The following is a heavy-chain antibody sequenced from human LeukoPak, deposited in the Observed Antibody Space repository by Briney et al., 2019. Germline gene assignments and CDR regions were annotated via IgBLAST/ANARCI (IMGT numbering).Heavy chain of an antibody. D-gene: IGHD2-15*01. CDR2: INWNGGST. Sequence: GGSLRLSYAASGFTFDDYGMSWVRQAPGKGLEWVSGINWNGGSTGYADSVKGRFTISRDNAKNSLYLQMNSLRAEDTALYYCARDRGCSGGSCYATHFDYWGQGTLVTVSS. J-gene: IGHJ4*02. CDR3: ARDRGCSGGSCYATHFDY. V-gene: IGHV3-20*03. CDR1: GFTFDDYG.